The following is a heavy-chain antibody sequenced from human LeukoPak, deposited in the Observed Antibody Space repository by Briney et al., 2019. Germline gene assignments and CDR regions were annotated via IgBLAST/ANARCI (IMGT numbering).Heavy chain of an antibody. CDR3: ARRITYYYGLGRKVRGNWFDP. V-gene: IGHV4-34*01. Sequence: PSETLSLTCAVYGGSFSGYYWSWIRQPPGKGLEWIGEINHSGSTNYNPSLKSRVTISVDTSKNQFSLKLSSVTAADTAVYYCARRITYYYGLGRKVRGNWFDPWGQGTLVTVSS. CDR2: INHSGST. J-gene: IGHJ5*02. D-gene: IGHD3-10*01. CDR1: GGSFSGYY.